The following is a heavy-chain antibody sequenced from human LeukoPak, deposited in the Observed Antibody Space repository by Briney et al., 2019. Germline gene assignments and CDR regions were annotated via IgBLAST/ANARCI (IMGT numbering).Heavy chain of an antibody. CDR1: GGSISSYY. CDR2: IYYGGST. Sequence: SETLSLTCTVSGGSISSYYWSWIRQPPGKGLEWIGYIYYGGSTNYNPSLKSRVTISVDTSNNQFSLKLSSVTAADTVVYYCARVTTVTFYWFDPWGQGTLVTVSS. CDR3: ARVTTVTFYWFDP. J-gene: IGHJ5*02. V-gene: IGHV4-59*08. D-gene: IGHD4-17*01.